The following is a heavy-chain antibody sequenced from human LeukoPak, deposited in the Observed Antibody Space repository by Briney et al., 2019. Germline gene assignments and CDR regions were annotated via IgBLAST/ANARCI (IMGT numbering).Heavy chain of an antibody. CDR1: GFSLNNFD. CDR2: IGSAGHT. J-gene: IGHJ4*02. Sequence: GGSLRLSCTASGFSLNNFDMTWVRQTPGKGQEYVSSIGSAGHTYYAGSLKGRFLISRDTSNKTVYLQVISLRGEDTAVYFCGKKFPSVSYYFDFWGQGTLFSVPS. V-gene: IGHV3-23*01. D-gene: IGHD5/OR15-5a*01. CDR3: GKKFPSVSYYFDF.